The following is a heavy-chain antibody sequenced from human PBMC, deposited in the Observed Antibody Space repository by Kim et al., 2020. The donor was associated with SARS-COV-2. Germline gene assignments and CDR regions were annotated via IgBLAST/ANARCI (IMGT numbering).Heavy chain of an antibody. Sequence: GGSLRLSCAASGFTFSSYSMNWVRQAPGKGLEWVSSISSSSSYIYYADSVKGRFTISRDNAKNSLYLQMNSLRAEDTAVYYCARGVHDYVWGSPPHWGQGNLVTVSS. D-gene: IGHD3-16*01. CDR3: ARGVHDYVWGSPPH. J-gene: IGHJ1*01. CDR1: GFTFSSYS. V-gene: IGHV3-21*01. CDR2: ISSSSSYI.